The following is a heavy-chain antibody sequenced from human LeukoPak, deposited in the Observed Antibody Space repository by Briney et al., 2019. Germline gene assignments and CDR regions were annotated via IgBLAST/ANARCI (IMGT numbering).Heavy chain of an antibody. Sequence: SETLSLTCTVSGGSISGCYWSWIRQPPGKGLEWIGYIYYSGSTNYNPSLKSRVTISVDTSKNQFSLKLSSVTAADTAVYYCARDPIDLGGVFDYWGQGTLVTVSS. CDR1: GGSISGCY. CDR2: IYYSGST. CDR3: ARDPIDLGGVFDY. J-gene: IGHJ4*02. V-gene: IGHV4-59*01. D-gene: IGHD3-16*01.